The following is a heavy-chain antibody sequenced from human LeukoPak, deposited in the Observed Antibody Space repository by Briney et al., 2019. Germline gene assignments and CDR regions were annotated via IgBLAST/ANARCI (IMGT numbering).Heavy chain of an antibody. D-gene: IGHD3-22*01. CDR2: INPSGGGT. J-gene: IGHJ6*04. Sequence: ASVKVSCKASGYTFTTYYIHWVRQAPGQGLEWMGVINPSGGGTTYAQKFQGRVVMTRDTATSTVYMELSSLRSEDTAVYYCARAHYASSNIKVPFDVWGKGTTVTVSS. CDR3: ARAHYASSNIKVPFDV. V-gene: IGHV1-46*01. CDR1: GYTFTTYY.